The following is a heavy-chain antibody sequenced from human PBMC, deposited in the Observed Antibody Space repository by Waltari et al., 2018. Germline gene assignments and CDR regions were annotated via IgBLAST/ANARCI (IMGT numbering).Heavy chain of an antibody. J-gene: IGHJ4*02. CDR2: INPNRGGT. CDR3: ARGATVLWFGELGY. CDR1: GYTFTGYY. Sequence: QVQLVQSGAEVKKPGASVKVSCKASGYTFTGYYMHWVRQAPGQGLEWMGGINPNRGGTNYAQKLQGRVTMTRDTSISTAYMELSRLRSDDTAVYYCARGATVLWFGELGYWGQGTLVTV. D-gene: IGHD3-10*01. V-gene: IGHV1-2*02.